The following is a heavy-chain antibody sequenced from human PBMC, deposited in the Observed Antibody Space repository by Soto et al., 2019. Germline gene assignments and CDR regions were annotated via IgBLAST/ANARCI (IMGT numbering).Heavy chain of an antibody. CDR3: AREYTAWPLAYGLDV. Sequence: GGSLRLSCVGSGFTFSNYSINWVRQAPGKGLEWVSSISSRSDIYYADSVRGRFTISRDNAKNSVSLQMNSLRAEDTAVYYCAREYTAWPLAYGLDVWGQGTTVTVSS. CDR1: GFTFSNYS. CDR2: ISSRSDI. J-gene: IGHJ6*02. V-gene: IGHV3-21*01. D-gene: IGHD2-2*02.